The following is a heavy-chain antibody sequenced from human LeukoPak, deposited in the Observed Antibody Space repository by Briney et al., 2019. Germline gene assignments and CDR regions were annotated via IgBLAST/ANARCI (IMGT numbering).Heavy chain of an antibody. V-gene: IGHV3-23*01. Sequence: GGSLRLSCAASGFTFSSYAMSWVRQAPGKGLEWVSAISGSGGSTYYADSVKGRFTTSRDNSKNTLYLQMNSLRAEDTAVYYCAHVAGWAAAGTYYFDYWGQGTLVTVSS. J-gene: IGHJ4*02. CDR3: AHVAGWAAAGTYYFDY. D-gene: IGHD6-13*01. CDR2: ISGSGGST. CDR1: GFTFSSYA.